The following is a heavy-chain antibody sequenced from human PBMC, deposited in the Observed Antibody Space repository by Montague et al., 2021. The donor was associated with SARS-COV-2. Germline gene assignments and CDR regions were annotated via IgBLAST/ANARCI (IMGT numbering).Heavy chain of an antibody. D-gene: IGHD1-20*01. CDR2: IFHSGIT. CDR1: GGSISSYY. Sequence: SETLSLTCSVSGGSISSYYCCWIRLPPGTGLGWIGYIFHSGITDYNPSLKSRVPISVDMSKNQFSLQLNSVTAAASAVDYCARTEYNWNDWFDPWGQGTLVTVSA. V-gene: IGHV4-59*13. J-gene: IGHJ5*02. CDR3: ARTEYNWNDWFDP.